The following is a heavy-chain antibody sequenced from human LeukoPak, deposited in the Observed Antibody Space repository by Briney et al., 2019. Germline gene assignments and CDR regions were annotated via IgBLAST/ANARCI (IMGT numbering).Heavy chain of an antibody. CDR2: IYSGGST. D-gene: IGHD2/OR15-2a*01. Sequence: PGGSLRLSCAASGFTVSSNYMSWVRQAPGKGLEWVSVIYSGGSTYYADSVKGRFTISRDNSKNTLYLQMNSLRAEDTAVYYCARDNRGSYGMDVWGQGTTVTVSS. CDR1: GFTVSSNY. CDR3: ARDNRGSYGMDV. V-gene: IGHV3-53*01. J-gene: IGHJ6*02.